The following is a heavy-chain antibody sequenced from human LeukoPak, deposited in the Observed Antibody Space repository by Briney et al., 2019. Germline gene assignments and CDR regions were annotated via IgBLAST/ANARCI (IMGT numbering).Heavy chain of an antibody. J-gene: IGHJ4*02. Sequence: PSETLSLTCTVSGGSISSSSYYWGWIRQPPGKGLEWIGSIYYSGSTYYNPSLKSRVTISVDTSKNQFSLKLSSVTAADTAVYYCASLRFGELPHFDYWGQGTLVTVSS. D-gene: IGHD3-10*01. CDR2: IYYSGST. V-gene: IGHV4-39*01. CDR3: ASLRFGELPHFDY. CDR1: GGSISSSSYY.